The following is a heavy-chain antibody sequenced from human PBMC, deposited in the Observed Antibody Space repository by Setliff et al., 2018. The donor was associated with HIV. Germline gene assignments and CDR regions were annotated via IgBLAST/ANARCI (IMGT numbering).Heavy chain of an antibody. V-gene: IGHV1-69*13. J-gene: IGHJ4*02. CDR1: GGTFSNYA. Sequence: VASVKVSCKASGGTFSNYAISWVRQAPGQGLEWMGGIIPIFGTANYAQKFQGRVAITADESTSTAYMELSSLRSEDTAVYYCARAILGGVPDNWGQGTLVTVSS. D-gene: IGHD3-3*01. CDR2: IIPIFGTA. CDR3: ARAILGGVPDN.